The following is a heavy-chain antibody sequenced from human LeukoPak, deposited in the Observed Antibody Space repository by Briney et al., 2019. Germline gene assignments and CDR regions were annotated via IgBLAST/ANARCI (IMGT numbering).Heavy chain of an antibody. D-gene: IGHD3-9*01. J-gene: IGHJ4*02. CDR2: ISGSGGST. CDR3: AKRGYDILTGTYYFDY. CDR1: GFTFSSYA. Sequence: GGSLRLSCAASGFTFSSYAMSWVRQAPGKGLEWVSAISGSGGSTYYADSVKGRFTISRDNSKNTLYLQMNSLRAEDTAVYYCAKRGYDILTGTYYFDYWGQGTLVTVSS. V-gene: IGHV3-23*01.